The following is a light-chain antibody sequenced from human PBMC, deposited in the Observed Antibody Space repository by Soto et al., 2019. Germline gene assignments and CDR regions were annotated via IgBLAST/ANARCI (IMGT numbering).Light chain of an antibody. CDR1: SSDVGAYNY. CDR2: DVN. CDR3: TSHTTSSTGV. J-gene: IGLJ3*02. Sequence: QSVLTQPASVSGSPGQSITISCTGTSSDVGAYNYVSWCQQHPGKAPKLIIYDVNNRPSGVSNRFSGSKSGNTASLTISGLQADDEAYYYCTSHTTSSTGVFGGGTKVTVL. V-gene: IGLV2-14*01.